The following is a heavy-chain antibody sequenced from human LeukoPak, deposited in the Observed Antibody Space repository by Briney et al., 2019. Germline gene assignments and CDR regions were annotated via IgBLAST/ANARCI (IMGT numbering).Heavy chain of an antibody. J-gene: IGHJ4*02. V-gene: IGHV1-2*06. Sequence: ASVKVSXKASGYTFTGYYMHWVRQAPGQGLEWMGRINPNSGGTNYAQKFQGRVTMTRDTSISTAYMELSRLRSDDTAVYYCAVLRSGGSRIDYWGQGNLVTVSS. CDR2: INPNSGGT. CDR1: GYTFTGYY. D-gene: IGHD2-15*01. CDR3: AVLRSGGSRIDY.